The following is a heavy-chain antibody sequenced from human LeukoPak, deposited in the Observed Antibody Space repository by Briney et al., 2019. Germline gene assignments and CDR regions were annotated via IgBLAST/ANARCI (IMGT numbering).Heavy chain of an antibody. D-gene: IGHD3-3*01. J-gene: IGHJ3*02. V-gene: IGHV3-21*01. CDR2: ISSSSSYI. CDR1: GFTFSSYS. CDR3: ARAAADFWSGDAFDI. Sequence: GGSLRLSCAASGFTFSSYSMTWVRQAPGKGLEWVSSISSSSSYIYYADSVKGRFTISRDNSKNTLYLQMTSLRADDTAFYYCARAAADFWSGDAFDIWGQGTMVTVSS.